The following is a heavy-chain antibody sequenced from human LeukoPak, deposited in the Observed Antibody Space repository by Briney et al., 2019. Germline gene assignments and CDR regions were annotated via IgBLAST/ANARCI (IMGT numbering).Heavy chain of an antibody. V-gene: IGHV1-2*02. CDR2: INPNSGGT. CDR3: ARWGHYYDSSGYYWGGPFDY. CDR1: GYTFTGYY. D-gene: IGHD3-22*01. J-gene: IGHJ4*02. Sequence: ASVKVSCKASGYTFTGYYMHWVRQAPGQGLEWMGWINPNSGGTNYAQKFQGRVTMTRDTSISTAYMELSRLRSDDTAVYYCARWGHYYDSSGYYWGGPFDYWGQGTLVTVSS.